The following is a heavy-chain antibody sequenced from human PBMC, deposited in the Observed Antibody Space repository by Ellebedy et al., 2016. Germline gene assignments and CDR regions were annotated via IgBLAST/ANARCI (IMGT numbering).Heavy chain of an antibody. CDR3: ARGTFAVTGLWDYYYYYYMDV. V-gene: IGHV1-46*01. CDR2: INPSGGST. D-gene: IGHD4-11*01. J-gene: IGHJ6*03. Sequence: ASVKVSCXASGYTFTSYYMHWVRQAPGQGLEWMGIINPSGGSTSYAQKFQGRVTMTRDTSTSTVYMELSSLRSEDTAVYYCARGTFAVTGLWDYYYYYYMDVWGKGTTVTVSS. CDR1: GYTFTSYY.